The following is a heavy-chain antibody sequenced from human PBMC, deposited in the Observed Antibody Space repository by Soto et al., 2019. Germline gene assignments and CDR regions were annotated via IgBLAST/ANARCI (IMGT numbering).Heavy chain of an antibody. D-gene: IGHD4-17*01. Sequence: PGGSLRLSSAASGLTFSSYRMHWVRQAPGKGLEWVSYISSSSSTIYYADSVKGRFTISRDNAKNSLYLQMNSLRAEDTAVYYCATDDGDYGGGMDVWGQGTTVTVSS. J-gene: IGHJ6*02. CDR1: GLTFSSYR. CDR3: ATDDGDYGGGMDV. CDR2: ISSSSSTI. V-gene: IGHV3-48*01.